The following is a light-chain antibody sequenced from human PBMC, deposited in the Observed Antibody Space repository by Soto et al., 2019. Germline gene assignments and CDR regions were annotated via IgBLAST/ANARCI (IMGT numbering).Light chain of an antibody. CDR2: GAS. V-gene: IGKV3-15*01. CDR3: QHYNNWPYT. Sequence: EIVMTQSPATLSVSPGERATLSCRASQSVSSNLAWYRQKPGQAPRLLIYGASTRATGVPARFSASGSGTEFTLTINTLQSEDFAVYYCQHYNNWPYTFGQGTRLEIK. CDR1: QSVSSN. J-gene: IGKJ5*01.